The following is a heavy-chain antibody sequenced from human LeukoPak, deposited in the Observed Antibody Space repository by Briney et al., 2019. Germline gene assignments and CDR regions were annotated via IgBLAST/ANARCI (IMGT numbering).Heavy chain of an antibody. Sequence: SETLSLTCTVPGASISSYYWSWIRQPAGKGLEWFGRIYTSGSTNYNPSLKSRVTMSVDTSKNQFSLKLSSVTAADTAVYYCARDFMVRGVIIRGFDYWGQGTLVTVSS. CDR2: IYTSGST. CDR1: GASISSYY. CDR3: ARDFMVRGVIIRGFDY. J-gene: IGHJ4*02. V-gene: IGHV4-4*07. D-gene: IGHD3-10*01.